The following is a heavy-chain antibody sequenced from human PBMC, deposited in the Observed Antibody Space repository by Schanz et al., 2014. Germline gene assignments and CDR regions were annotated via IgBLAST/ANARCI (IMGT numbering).Heavy chain of an antibody. V-gene: IGHV1-2*02. J-gene: IGHJ5*02. CDR1: GYTFTSYY. CDR2: INCNSGGT. CDR3: VRWGEFQLLNWFDT. Sequence: QVQLVQSGAEVKKPGASVKVSCKASGYTFTSYYIHWVRQAPGQGLEWMGWINCNSGGTNYPQKFQGRVTMTRDTSISKAYMELNRLKPDDTAVYYCVRWGEFQLLNWFDTWGQGTLVTVSS. D-gene: IGHD3-16*01.